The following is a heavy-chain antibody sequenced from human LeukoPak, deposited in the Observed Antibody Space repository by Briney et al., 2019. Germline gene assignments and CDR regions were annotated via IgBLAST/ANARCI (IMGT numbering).Heavy chain of an antibody. CDR2: LSYDGSNK. CDR1: GFIFSTYD. V-gene: IGHV3-30*18. Sequence: GRSLRLSCAASGFIFSTYDMHWVRQAPGKGLEWVAVLSYDGSNKYFADSVKGRFTISRDNSQNTLYLQMNSLRAEDTAVYYCAKDQGTAIFGVIIPDWYFDLWGRGTLVTVSS. D-gene: IGHD3-3*01. CDR3: AKDQGTAIFGVIIPDWYFDL. J-gene: IGHJ2*01.